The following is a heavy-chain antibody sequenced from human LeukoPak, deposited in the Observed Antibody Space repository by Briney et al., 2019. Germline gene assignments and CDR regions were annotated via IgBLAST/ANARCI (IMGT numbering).Heavy chain of an antibody. CDR2: ISPHSGGA. J-gene: IGHJ4*02. CDR3: ARDGEYGTGSYYRGCFDY. Sequence: ASVRVSCKASGYSFTGYYIHWVRQAPGQGLEWMGWISPHSGGANYAQNFQGRVTMTRDTSISTTYMDLGSLGSDDTAVYYCARDGEYGTGSYYRGCFDYWGQGTLVTVSS. V-gene: IGHV1-2*02. CDR1: GYSFTGYY. D-gene: IGHD3-10*01.